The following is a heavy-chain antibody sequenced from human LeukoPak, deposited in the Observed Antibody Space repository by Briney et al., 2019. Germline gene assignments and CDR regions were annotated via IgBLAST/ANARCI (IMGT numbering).Heavy chain of an antibody. CDR1: GYTFINYA. CDR2: ISAYNGNT. V-gene: IGHV1-18*01. CDR3: ARDPRTSSWYQPDAFDI. D-gene: IGHD6-13*01. J-gene: IGHJ3*02. Sequence: ASVKVSCKASGYTFINYAINWVRQAPGQGLEWMGWISAYNGNTNYAQKLQGRVTMTTDTSTSTAYMELRSLRSDDTAVYYCARDPRTSSWYQPDAFDIWGQGTMVTVSS.